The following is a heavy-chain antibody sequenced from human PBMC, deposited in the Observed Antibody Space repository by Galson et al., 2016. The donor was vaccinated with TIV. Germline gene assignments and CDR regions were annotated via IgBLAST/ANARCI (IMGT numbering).Heavy chain of an antibody. CDR1: GFTFGSYG. CDR2: IWYDGSDK. CDR3: ARVFADYYVDY. J-gene: IGHJ4*02. Sequence: SLRLSCAASGFTFGSYGMHWVRQAPDKGLEWVAFIWYDGSDKNYGDSVKGRFTISRDNSKNTLYLQMNSLRAEDTAVYYCARVFADYYVDYWGQGTLVTVSS. V-gene: IGHV3-33*08. D-gene: IGHD3-10*02.